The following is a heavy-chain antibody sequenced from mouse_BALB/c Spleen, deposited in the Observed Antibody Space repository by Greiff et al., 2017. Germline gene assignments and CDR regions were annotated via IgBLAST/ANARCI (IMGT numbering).Heavy chain of an antibody. D-gene: IGHD1-1*01. CDR1: GYTFTSYW. Sequence: QVQLQQSEAELAKPGASVKMSCKASGYTFTSYWMHWVKQRPGQGLEWIGYINPSTGYTEYNQKFKDKATLTADKSSSTAYMQLSSLTSEDSAVYYCARWYYGSSFWAMDYWGQGTSVTVSS. J-gene: IGHJ4*01. CDR2: INPSTGYT. V-gene: IGHV1-7*01. CDR3: ARWYYGSSFWAMDY.